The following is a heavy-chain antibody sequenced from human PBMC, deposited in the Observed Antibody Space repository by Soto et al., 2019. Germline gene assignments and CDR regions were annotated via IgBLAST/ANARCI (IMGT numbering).Heavy chain of an antibody. CDR3: VMTLGYCSSTSCYGTNWFDP. J-gene: IGHJ5*02. D-gene: IGHD2-2*01. CDR2: ISAYNGNT. CDR1: GYTFTSYG. Sequence: ASVKVSCKASGYTFTSYGISWVRQAPGQGLEWMGWISAYNGNTNYAQKLQGRVTMTTDTSTSTAYMELRSLRSDDTAVYYCVMTLGYCSSTSCYGTNWFDPWGQGTLVTVSS. V-gene: IGHV1-18*01.